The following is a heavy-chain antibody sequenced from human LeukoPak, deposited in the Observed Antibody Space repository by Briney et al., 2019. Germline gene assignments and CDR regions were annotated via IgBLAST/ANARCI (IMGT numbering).Heavy chain of an antibody. J-gene: IGHJ4*02. CDR3: AKGLIAVAAPFDN. V-gene: IGHV3-30*02. Sequence: GGSLRLSCAASGFTFSSYGMHWVRQAPGKGLEWVAFIRYDGSNKYYADSVKGRFTISRDNSKNTLYLQMNSLRAEDTAVYYCAKGLIAVAAPFDNWGKGTLVTVSS. CDR1: GFTFSSYG. CDR2: IRYDGSNK. D-gene: IGHD6-19*01.